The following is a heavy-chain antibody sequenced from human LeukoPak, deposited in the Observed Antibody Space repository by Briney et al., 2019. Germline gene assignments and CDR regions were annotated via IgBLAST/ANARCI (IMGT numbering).Heavy chain of an antibody. D-gene: IGHD3-22*01. CDR3: ARGLTYYYDSSGYYSSYYFDY. CDR1: GGSFSGYY. J-gene: IGHJ4*02. CDR2: INHSGST. Sequence: KPSETLSLTCAVYGGSFSGYYWSWIRQPPGKGLEWIGEINHSGSTNYNPSLKSRVTISVDTSKNQFSLKLSSVTAADTAVYYCARGLTYYYDSSGYYSSYYFDYWGQGTLVTVSS. V-gene: IGHV4-34*01.